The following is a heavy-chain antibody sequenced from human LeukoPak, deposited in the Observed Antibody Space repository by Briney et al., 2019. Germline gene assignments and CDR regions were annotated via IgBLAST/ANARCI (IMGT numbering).Heavy chain of an antibody. J-gene: IGHJ6*02. Sequence: PSETLSLTCTVSGGSISSYYWSWIRQPPGKGLEWIGYIYYSGSTNYNPSLKSRVTISVDTSKNQLSLKLSSVTAADTAVYYCARRGLGGDAYYYGMDVWGQGTTVTVSS. D-gene: IGHD2-21*02. CDR3: ARRGLGGDAYYYGMDV. CDR1: GGSISSYY. V-gene: IGHV4-59*08. CDR2: IYYSGST.